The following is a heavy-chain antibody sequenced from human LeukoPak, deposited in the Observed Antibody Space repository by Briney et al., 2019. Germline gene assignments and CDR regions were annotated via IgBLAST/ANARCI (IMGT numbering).Heavy chain of an antibody. D-gene: IGHD2-2*03. Sequence: SETLSLTCTVSGGSISRYYWSWIRQPPGKGLEWIGYIYYSGSTNYNPSPKSRVTISVDTSKNQFSLKLSSVTAADTAVYYCARDGSNWFDPWGQGTLVTVSS. J-gene: IGHJ5*02. CDR2: IYYSGST. CDR1: GGSISRYY. V-gene: IGHV4-59*01. CDR3: ARDGSNWFDP.